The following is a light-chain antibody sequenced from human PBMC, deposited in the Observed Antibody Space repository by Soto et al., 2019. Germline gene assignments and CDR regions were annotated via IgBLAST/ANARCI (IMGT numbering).Light chain of an antibody. V-gene: IGLV2-14*03. J-gene: IGLJ1*01. CDR1: SSDVGGYNY. CDR2: DVS. CDR3: ISYTSSSPYV. Sequence: QSVLTQPASVSGSPGQSITISCTGTSSDVGGYNYVSWYQHHPGKAPKLIIFDVSNRPSGISNRFSGSKSGNTASLTISRLQAEDEADYYCISYTSSSPYVFGTGTKVTVL.